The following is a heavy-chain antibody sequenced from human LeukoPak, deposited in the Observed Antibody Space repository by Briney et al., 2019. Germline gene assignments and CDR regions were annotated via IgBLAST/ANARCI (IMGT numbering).Heavy chain of an antibody. CDR1: GGSISSYY. CDR3: ARGLVGATPKRGDAFDI. Sequence: SETLSLTCTVSGGSISSYYWSWIRQPPGKGLEWIGYIYYSGSTNYNPSLKSRVTISVDTSKNQFSLKLSSVTAADTAVYYCARGLVGATPKRGDAFDIWGQGTMVTVSS. J-gene: IGHJ3*02. CDR2: IYYSGST. V-gene: IGHV4-59*01. D-gene: IGHD1-26*01.